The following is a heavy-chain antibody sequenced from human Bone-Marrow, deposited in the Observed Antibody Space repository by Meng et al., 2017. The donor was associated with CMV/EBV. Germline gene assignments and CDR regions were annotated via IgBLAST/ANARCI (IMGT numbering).Heavy chain of an antibody. CDR1: SISSSNW. V-gene: IGHV4-4*02. CDR3: ARVIKAYCSGTSCYHFDY. J-gene: IGHJ4*02. Sequence: SISSSNWWSWVRQPPGKGLEWIGEIYHSGSTNYNPSLKSRVTISVDKSKNQFSLKLSSVTAADTAVYYCARVIKAYCSGTSCYHFDYWGQGTLVTVSS. CDR2: IYHSGST. D-gene: IGHD2-2*01.